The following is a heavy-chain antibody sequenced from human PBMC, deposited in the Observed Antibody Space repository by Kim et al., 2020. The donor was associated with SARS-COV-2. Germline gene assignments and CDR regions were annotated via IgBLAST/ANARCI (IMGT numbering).Heavy chain of an antibody. D-gene: IGHD3-22*01. J-gene: IGHJ5*02. V-gene: IGHV1-18*01. CDR1: GYTFTSYG. CDR3: ARDSPTYYYDSSGYYVGLTPYNWFDP. CDR2: ISAYNGNT. Sequence: ASVKVSCKASGYTFTSYGISWVRQAPGQGLEWMGWISAYNGNTNYAQKLQGRVTMTTDTSTSTAYMELRSLRSDDTAVYYCARDSPTYYYDSSGYYVGLTPYNWFDPWGQGTLAT.